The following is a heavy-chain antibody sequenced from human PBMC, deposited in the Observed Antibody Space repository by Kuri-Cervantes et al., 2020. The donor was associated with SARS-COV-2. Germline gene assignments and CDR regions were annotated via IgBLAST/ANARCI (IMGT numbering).Heavy chain of an antibody. CDR2: IKQDGSEK. D-gene: IGHD2-2*01. V-gene: IGHV3-7*03. J-gene: IGHJ4*02. CDR3: AKTTRKTFCSSTSCYVFDY. Sequence: GGSLRLSCAASGFTFSDYYMSWIRQAPGKGLEWVANIKQDGSEKYYVDSVKGRFTISRDNAKNSLYLQMNSLRAEDTAVYYCAKTTRKTFCSSTSCYVFDYWGQGTLVTVSS. CDR1: GFTFSDYY.